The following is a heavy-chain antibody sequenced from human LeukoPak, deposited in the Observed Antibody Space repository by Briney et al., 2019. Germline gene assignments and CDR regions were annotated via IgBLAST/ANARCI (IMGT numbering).Heavy chain of an antibody. J-gene: IGHJ6*04. CDR3: ARRYCSGGSCYMRGYYGMGV. CDR1: NGSFSAYY. V-gene: IGHV4-34*01. D-gene: IGHD2-15*01. CDR2: ISHSGST. Sequence: PSETLSLTCAVSNGSFSAYYWSWIRQSPGKGLQWIGEISHSGSTNYNPSLKLRVSISLDTSKNQFSLRLSSVSAADTAVYFCARRYCSGGSCYMRGYYGMGVWATGTTVIVSS.